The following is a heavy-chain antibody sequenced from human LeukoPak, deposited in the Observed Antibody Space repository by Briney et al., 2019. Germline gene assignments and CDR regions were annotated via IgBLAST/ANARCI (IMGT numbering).Heavy chain of an antibody. CDR1: GGSIRSYY. Sequence: SETLSLTCTVSGGSIRSYYWNWIRQPAGKGLEWIGRICTSGSTNYNPSLKSRLTMSVDTSKNQFSLQLNSVTAADTAMYYCARESGKIGVVKTHFDYWGQGALVTVSS. J-gene: IGHJ4*02. CDR2: ICTSGST. V-gene: IGHV4-4*07. CDR3: ARESGKIGVVKTHFDY. D-gene: IGHD3-3*01.